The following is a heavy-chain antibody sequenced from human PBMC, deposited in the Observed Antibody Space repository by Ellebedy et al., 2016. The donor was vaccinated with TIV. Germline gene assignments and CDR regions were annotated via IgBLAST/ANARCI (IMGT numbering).Heavy chain of an antibody. CDR3: ARARSSGWLHTPDY. CDR2: INPSGGST. CDR1: GYTFTNYF. D-gene: IGHD6-19*01. J-gene: IGHJ4*02. V-gene: IGHV1-46*04. Sequence: AASVKVSCKASGYTFTNYFVHWVRQAPGQGLEWMGIINPSGGSTTYAQKLQGRLTMTRDTSTSTVYMELSSLSSEDTAVYYCARARSSGWLHTPDYWGQGLLVTVSS.